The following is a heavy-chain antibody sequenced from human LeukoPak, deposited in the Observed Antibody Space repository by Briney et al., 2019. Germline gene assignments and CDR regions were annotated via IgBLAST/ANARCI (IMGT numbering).Heavy chain of an antibody. CDR1: GYTFTSYY. J-gene: IGHJ4*02. D-gene: IGHD3-10*01. Sequence: GASVKVSCKASGYTFTSYYMHWVRQAPGQGLEWMGIINPSGGSTSYAQKFQGRVTMTRDTSTSTVYMELSSLRSEDTAVYYCATPIHKENYYGSAALDYWGQGTLVTVSS. V-gene: IGHV1-46*01. CDR3: ATPIHKENYYGSAALDY. CDR2: INPSGGST.